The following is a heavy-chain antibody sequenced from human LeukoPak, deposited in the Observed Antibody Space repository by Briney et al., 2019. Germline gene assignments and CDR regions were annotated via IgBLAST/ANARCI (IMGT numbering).Heavy chain of an antibody. CDR1: GGSISSYY. D-gene: IGHD1-1*01. J-gene: IGHJ6*02. Sequence: SETLSLTCTVSGGSISSYYWSWIRQPPGKGLEWIGYIYYSGSTNYNPSLKSRVTISVDTSKNQFSLKLSSVTAADTAVYYCAREGRTGARPYYYYGMDVWGQGTTVTVSS. CDR2: IYYSGST. V-gene: IGHV4-59*01. CDR3: AREGRTGARPYYYYGMDV.